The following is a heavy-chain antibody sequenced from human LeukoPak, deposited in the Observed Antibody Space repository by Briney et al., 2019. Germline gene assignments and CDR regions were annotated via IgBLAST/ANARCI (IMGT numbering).Heavy chain of an antibody. Sequence: GGSLRLSCAASGYTFSSYGMHWVRQAPGKGLEWVAFIRFDGTIKDYADSVKGRFTISRDNSKNTLYLQMNSLRAEDTAVYYCAKDVAAAGEGDYWGQGTLVTVSS. CDR3: AKDVAAAGEGDY. D-gene: IGHD6-13*01. CDR2: IRFDGTIK. J-gene: IGHJ4*02. CDR1: GYTFSSYG. V-gene: IGHV3-30*02.